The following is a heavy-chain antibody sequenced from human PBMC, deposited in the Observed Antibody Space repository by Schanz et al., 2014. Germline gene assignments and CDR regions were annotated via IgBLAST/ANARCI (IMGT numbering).Heavy chain of an antibody. J-gene: IGHJ4*02. D-gene: IGHD3-10*01. V-gene: IGHV3-30*02. CDR2: LRSDGSRR. CDR1: GYSFSDYD. CDR3: AKDPPRGVRTPIKPTLDY. Sequence: VQLVESGGGVVQPGGSLRLSFVGSGYSFSDYDMYWIRQAPGKGLEWLAFLRSDGSRRDYADSVKGRFTISRDNSRNTLSLQMSSLRPEDTAVYYCAKDPPRGVRTPIKPTLDYWGQGTRVTVS.